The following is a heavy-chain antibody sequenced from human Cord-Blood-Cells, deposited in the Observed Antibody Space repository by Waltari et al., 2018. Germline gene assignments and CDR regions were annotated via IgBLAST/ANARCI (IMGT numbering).Heavy chain of an antibody. D-gene: IGHD3-3*01. CDR2: IVVGSGNT. V-gene: IGHV1-58*01. J-gene: IGHJ4*02. CDR1: GFTFTSSA. Sequence: QMQLVQSGPEVTKPGTSVKVSCKASGFTFTSSAVLWVRQALGQRLEWIGWIVVGSGNTNYAQKFQERVTTTRDMSTSTASLELSSLDSGDTAVYYCAARRLYADYWSGPDYWGQGTLVTVS. CDR3: AARRLYADYWSGPDY.